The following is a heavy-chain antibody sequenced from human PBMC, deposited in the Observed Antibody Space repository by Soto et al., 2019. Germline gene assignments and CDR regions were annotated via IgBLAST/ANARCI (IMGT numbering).Heavy chain of an antibody. V-gene: IGHV4-59*01. CDR3: ARGGNRYSNVASGVGGFDY. CDR2: VYHTGAT. Sequence: SETLSLTCTVSGASISSSYWSWIRQSPERGLEWIAYVYHTGATNYNPSLKSRVTISLDTSKGQFSLNLTSLTTADTAVYFCARGGNRYSNVASGVGGFDYWGQGTLVTVSS. D-gene: IGHD5-12*01. CDR1: GASISSSY. J-gene: IGHJ4*02.